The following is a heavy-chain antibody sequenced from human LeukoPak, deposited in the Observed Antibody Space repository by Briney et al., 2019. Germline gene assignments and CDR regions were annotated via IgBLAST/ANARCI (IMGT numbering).Heavy chain of an antibody. CDR1: GFTFSSYG. J-gene: IGHJ4*02. V-gene: IGHV3-30*18. CDR3: AKGVSGYYSVIDY. Sequence: NPGGSLRLSCAASGFTFSSYGMHWVRQAPGKVPEWVSVISYEGSNKYYADSVKGRFTISRDNSKNTLYMQMNSLRAEDTAVYYCAKGVSGYYSVIDYWGQGTLVTVSS. CDR2: ISYEGSNK. D-gene: IGHD3-22*01.